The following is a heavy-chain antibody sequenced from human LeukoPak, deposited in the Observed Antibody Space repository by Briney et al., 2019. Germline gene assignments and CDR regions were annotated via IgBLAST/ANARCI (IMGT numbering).Heavy chain of an antibody. CDR3: ARNDFRSVYRVTAYDC. CDR2: IKPDGSDK. CDR1: GFTFSSYW. J-gene: IGHJ4*02. D-gene: IGHD3-3*01. Sequence: GGSLRLSCAASGFTFSSYWMSWVRQAPGKGLEWVANIKPDGSDKYYVDSVKGRFTISRDNANNSLYLQMNSLRAEDTAVYYCARNDFRSVYRVTAYDCWGQGTLVTVSS. V-gene: IGHV3-7*01.